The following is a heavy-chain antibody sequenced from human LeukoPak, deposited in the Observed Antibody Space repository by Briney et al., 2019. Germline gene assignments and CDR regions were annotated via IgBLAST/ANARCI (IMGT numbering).Heavy chain of an antibody. CDR2: IYYSGST. V-gene: IGHV4-59*01. CDR1: GGSISSYY. Sequence: PSETLSLTCTVSGGSISSYYWSWIRQPPGKGVEWVGYIYYSGSTNYNPSLKSRVTISVDTSKNQFSLKLSSVTAADTAVYYCARGGDGYRPLDYWGQGTLVTVSS. CDR3: ARGGDGYRPLDY. J-gene: IGHJ4*02. D-gene: IGHD5-24*01.